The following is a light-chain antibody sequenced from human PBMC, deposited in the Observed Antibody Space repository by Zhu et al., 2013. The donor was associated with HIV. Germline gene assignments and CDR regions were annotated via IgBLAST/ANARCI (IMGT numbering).Light chain of an antibody. J-gene: IGKJ1*01. CDR1: QSVRSIY. Sequence: EIVLTQSPGTLSLSPGEGATLSCRASQSVRSIYLAWYQQKPGQAPRLLIYATSTRATGIPDRFSGSGSGTDFTLTISRLEPEDFAVYYCQQYGNSPWTFGQGTKVEIK. CDR3: QQYGNSPWT. V-gene: IGKV3-20*01. CDR2: ATS.